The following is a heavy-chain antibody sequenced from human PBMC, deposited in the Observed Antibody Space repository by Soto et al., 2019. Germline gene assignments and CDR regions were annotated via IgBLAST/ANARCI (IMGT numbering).Heavy chain of an antibody. CDR1: GFTFSTYA. CDR3: TKTANGGFSAFEI. J-gene: IGHJ3*02. CDR2: VSGSGGTT. D-gene: IGHD3-10*01. Sequence: EVQLVESGGGLVQPGGSLRLSCAASGFTFSTYAMSLVRQAPWKGLEWVSAVSGSGGTTYYPDSVKGRFTVSRDNSKNTLYLQYDSVRDEETAVFYCTKTANGGFSAFEIWGQGTMVTVSS. V-gene: IGHV3-23*04.